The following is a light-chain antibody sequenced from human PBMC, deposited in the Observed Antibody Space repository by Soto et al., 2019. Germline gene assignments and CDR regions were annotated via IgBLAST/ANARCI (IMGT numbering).Light chain of an antibody. CDR2: DAS. J-gene: IGKJ4*01. V-gene: IGKV3-11*01. Sequence: EIVLTQSPATLSLSPGERATLSCRASQSVSSYLAWYQQKPGQAPRLLIYDASNRATGIPARFSGSGSGTDFTLTIRSLEPEDFAVYYCQKRSNWPGLTFGGGTKVEIK. CDR3: QKRSNWPGLT. CDR1: QSVSSY.